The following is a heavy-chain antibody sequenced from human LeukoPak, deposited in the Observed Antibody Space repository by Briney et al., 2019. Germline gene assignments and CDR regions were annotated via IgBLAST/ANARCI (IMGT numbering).Heavy chain of an antibody. Sequence: PGGSLRLSCAAFGFTFRSYAMAWVRQAPGKGLEWVSSISASGYGDGAYYADSVKGRFTISRDDAKNTVFLQMNSLRAEDTAVYYCAKDRGSNTPDYWGQGTLVIVSS. J-gene: IGHJ4*02. CDR1: GFTFRSYA. CDR2: ISASGYGDGA. D-gene: IGHD1-26*01. CDR3: AKDRGSNTPDY. V-gene: IGHV3-23*01.